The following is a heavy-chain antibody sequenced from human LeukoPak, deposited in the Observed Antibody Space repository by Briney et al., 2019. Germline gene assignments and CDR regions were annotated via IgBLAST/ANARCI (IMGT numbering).Heavy chain of an antibody. CDR2: IIPIFGTA. J-gene: IGHJ3*02. CDR3: AITMVDI. Sequence: SVKVSCKASGYTFTGYYMHWVRQAPGQGLEWMGGIIPIFGTANYAQKFQGRVTITADESTSTAYMELSSLRSEDTAVYYCAITMVDIWGQGTMVTVSS. V-gene: IGHV1-69*13. D-gene: IGHD3-10*01. CDR1: GYTFTGYY.